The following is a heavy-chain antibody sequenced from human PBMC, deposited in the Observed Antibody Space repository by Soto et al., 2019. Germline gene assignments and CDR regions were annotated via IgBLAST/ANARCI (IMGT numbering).Heavy chain of an antibody. Sequence: SETLSLTCTVSGGSISSYYWSWIRQPPGKGLEWIGYIYYSGSTNYNPSLKSRVTISVDTSKNQFSLKLSSVTAADTAVYYCARLSYYGSGSLPFDYWGQGTLVTVSS. J-gene: IGHJ4*02. V-gene: IGHV4-59*08. CDR1: GGSISSYY. CDR2: IYYSGST. D-gene: IGHD3-10*01. CDR3: ARLSYYGSGSLPFDY.